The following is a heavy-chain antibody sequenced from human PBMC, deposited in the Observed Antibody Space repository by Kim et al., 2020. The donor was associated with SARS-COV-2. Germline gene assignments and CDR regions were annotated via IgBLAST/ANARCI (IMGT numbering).Heavy chain of an antibody. CDR1: GFTFSSYG. CDR2: ISYDGSNK. Sequence: GGSLRLSCAASGFTFSSYGMHWVRQAPGKGLEWVAVISYDGSNKYYADSVKGRFTISRDNSKNTLYLQMNSLRAEDTAVYYCAKEGAYYDFWSGYATGQGYYYYGMDVWGQGTTVTVSS. CDR3: AKEGAYYDFWSGYATGQGYYYYGMDV. D-gene: IGHD3-3*01. J-gene: IGHJ6*02. V-gene: IGHV3-30*18.